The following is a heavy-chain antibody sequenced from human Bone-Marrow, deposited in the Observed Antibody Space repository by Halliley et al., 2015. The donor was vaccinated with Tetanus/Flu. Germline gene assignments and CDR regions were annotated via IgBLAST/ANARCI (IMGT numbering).Heavy chain of an antibody. CDR1: GYSFTTHW. Sequence: MQLVQSGAEVKKPGESLKISCKGSGYSFTTHWIAWVRQMPGKGLEWLGIIYPGDSDTRYSPPFQGHVTISADTSINTAYLQWSSLKASDTAMYYCLLGGFVSPRGHANNWGQGTLVTVSS. CDR2: IYPGDSDT. D-gene: IGHD3-16*01. V-gene: IGHV5-51*03. CDR3: LLGGFVSPRGHANN. J-gene: IGHJ4*02.